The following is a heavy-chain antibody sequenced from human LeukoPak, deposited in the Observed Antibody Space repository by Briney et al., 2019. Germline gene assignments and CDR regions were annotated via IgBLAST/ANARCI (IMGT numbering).Heavy chain of an antibody. CDR3: ARDNFGFDY. V-gene: IGHV3-33*01. Sequence: GRSLRLSCAASGFTFSSYGMHWVRQAPGKGLEWVAVLWSDGSNKYYADSVKGRFTISRDNSKNTLYLQMNSLRAVDTAVFYCARDNFGFDYWGQGTLVTASS. D-gene: IGHD1-20*01. CDR2: LWSDGSNK. J-gene: IGHJ4*02. CDR1: GFTFSSYG.